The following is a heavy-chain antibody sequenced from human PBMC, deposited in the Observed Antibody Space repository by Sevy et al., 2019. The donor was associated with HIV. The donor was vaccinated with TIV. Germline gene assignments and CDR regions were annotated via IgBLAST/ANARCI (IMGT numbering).Heavy chain of an antibody. CDR3: AREGLGYCSSTSCHYYMDV. J-gene: IGHJ6*03. Sequence: ASVKVSCKASGGTFSSYAISWVRQAPGQGLEWTGGIIPIFGTANYAQKFQGRVTITADKSTSTAYMELSSLRSEDTAVYYCAREGLGYCSSTSCHYYMDVWGKGTTVTVSS. D-gene: IGHD2-2*01. CDR2: IIPIFGTA. CDR1: GGTFSSYA. V-gene: IGHV1-69*06.